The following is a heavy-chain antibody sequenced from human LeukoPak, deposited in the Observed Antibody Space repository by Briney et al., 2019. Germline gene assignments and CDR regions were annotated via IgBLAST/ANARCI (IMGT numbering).Heavy chain of an antibody. V-gene: IGHV1-46*01. J-gene: IGHJ5*02. CDR2: INPSGGST. CDR3: ARDNSVEDTARWFDP. D-gene: IGHD4-23*01. Sequence: GASVKVSCKASGYTFTSYYMHWVRQAPGQGLEWMGIINPSGGSTSYAQKFQGRVTVTRDMSTSTDYMELSSLRSEDTAVYYCARDNSVEDTARWFDPWGQGTLVTVSS. CDR1: GYTFTSYY.